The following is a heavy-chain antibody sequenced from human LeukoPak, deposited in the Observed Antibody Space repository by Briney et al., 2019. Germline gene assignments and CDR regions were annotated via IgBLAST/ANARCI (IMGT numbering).Heavy chain of an antibody. CDR3: ATSVTVARRDGYTYNGYYFDY. D-gene: IGHD5-24*01. CDR1: GGTFSSYA. V-gene: IGHV1-69*05. J-gene: IGHJ4*02. CDR2: IIPIFGTA. Sequence: EASVKVSCKASGGTFSSYAISWVRQAPGQGLEWMGGIIPIFGTANYAQKFQGRVTITTDESTSTAYMELSSLRSEDTAVYYCATSVTVARRDGYTYNGYYFDYWGQGTLVTVSS.